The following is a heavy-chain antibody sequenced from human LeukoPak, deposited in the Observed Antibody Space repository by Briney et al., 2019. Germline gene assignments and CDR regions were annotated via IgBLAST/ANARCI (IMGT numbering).Heavy chain of an antibody. J-gene: IGHJ4*02. CDR3: AREARYCSSTSCLDY. CDR2: IKQDGSEK. Sequence: GGSLRLSCTASGFTLSTYWMTWVRQAPGKRLEWVANIKQDGSEKLYVDSVKGRFTISRDNAKNPLYLQMNSLRDEDTAVYYCAREARYCSSTSCLDYWGQGTLVTVSS. V-gene: IGHV3-7*01. D-gene: IGHD2-2*01. CDR1: GFTLSTYW.